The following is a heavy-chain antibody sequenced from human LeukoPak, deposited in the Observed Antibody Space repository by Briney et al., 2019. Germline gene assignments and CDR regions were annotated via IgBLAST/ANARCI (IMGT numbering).Heavy chain of an antibody. CDR3: ARDLVAVTGRGDTFDI. CDR1: GSTFTYYG. D-gene: IGHD6-19*01. V-gene: IGHV1-18*01. Sequence: ASVKVSCKASGSTFTYYGFSWVRQAAGQGLEWVGWISAYNGNSDYAQKFQSRVTMTTDKSTSTVYMELRSLTSDDTAVYYCARDLVAVTGRGDTFDIWGQGTMVTVSS. J-gene: IGHJ3*02. CDR2: ISAYNGNS.